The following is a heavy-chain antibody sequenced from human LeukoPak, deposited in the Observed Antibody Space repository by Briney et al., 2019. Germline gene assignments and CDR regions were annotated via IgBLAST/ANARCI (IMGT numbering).Heavy chain of an antibody. J-gene: IGHJ4*02. V-gene: IGHV4-39*01. D-gene: IGHD2-15*01. CDR1: GGSISSSSYY. CDR2: IYYSGST. Sequence: SETLSLTCTVSGGSISSSSYYWGSIGQPPGKGLQWIGSIYYSGSTYYNPSLKSRVTISVDTSKNQFSLKLSSVTAADTAVYYCARGDCSGGSCYLFDYWGQGALVTVSS. CDR3: ARGDCSGGSCYLFDY.